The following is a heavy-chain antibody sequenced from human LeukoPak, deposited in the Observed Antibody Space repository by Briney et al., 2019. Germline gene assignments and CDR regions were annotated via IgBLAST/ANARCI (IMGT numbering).Heavy chain of an antibody. Sequence: GGSLRLSCAASGFTFSSYWMSWVRQAPGKGLEWVANIKQDGSEKYYVDSVKGRFTISRDNAKNTLYLHMNSLRAGDTAVYYCAKERAGYTNPYYFDYWGQGTLVTVSS. D-gene: IGHD3-16*02. CDR3: AKERAGYTNPYYFDY. CDR2: IKQDGSEK. J-gene: IGHJ4*02. V-gene: IGHV3-7*03. CDR1: GFTFSSYW.